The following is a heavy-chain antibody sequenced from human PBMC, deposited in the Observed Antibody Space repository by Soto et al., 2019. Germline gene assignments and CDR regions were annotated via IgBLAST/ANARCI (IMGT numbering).Heavy chain of an antibody. J-gene: IGHJ4*02. CDR1: GFTFNNYP. CDR2: ISYDGSNK. D-gene: IGHD6-19*01. Sequence: QVQLVESGGGVVQPGRSLRLSCAASGFTFNNYPMHWVRQAPGKGLEWVAVISYDGSNKYYADSVKGRFTLSRDNSKNMLYLQMYSLRAEDTALYYCAREGDSSGRAGVFDYWGQGTLVTVSS. CDR3: AREGDSSGRAGVFDY. V-gene: IGHV3-30-3*01.